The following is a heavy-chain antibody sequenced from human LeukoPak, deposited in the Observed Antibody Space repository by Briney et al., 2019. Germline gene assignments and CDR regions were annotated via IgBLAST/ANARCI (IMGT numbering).Heavy chain of an antibody. V-gene: IGHV4-34*01. J-gene: IGHJ4*02. D-gene: IGHD2-2*01. Sequence: SETLSRTGAGYSVSCSGYYWSWMAQRPGKGLEGMGKINHSGSTYYNPSLKSRVTISVDTSKNQFSLKLSTVTAADTAVYYCARGPTSNHCSSTSCYDGTYFDYWGQGTLVTVSS. CDR3: ARGPTSNHCSSTSCYDGTYFDY. CDR1: SVSCSGYY. CDR2: INHSGST.